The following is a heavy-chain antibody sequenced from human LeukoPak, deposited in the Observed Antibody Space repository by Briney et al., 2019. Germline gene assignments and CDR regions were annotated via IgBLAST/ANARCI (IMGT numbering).Heavy chain of an antibody. J-gene: IGHJ4*02. CDR1: GYTLTELS. Sequence: ASVEVSCKVSGYTLTELSMHWVRQAPGEGLEWMGGFDPEDGETIYAQKFQGRVTMTEDTSTDTAYMELSSLRSEDTAVYYCATAGGYYFDYWGQGTLVTVSS. CDR2: FDPEDGET. V-gene: IGHV1-24*01. CDR3: ATAGGYYFDY. D-gene: IGHD3-10*01.